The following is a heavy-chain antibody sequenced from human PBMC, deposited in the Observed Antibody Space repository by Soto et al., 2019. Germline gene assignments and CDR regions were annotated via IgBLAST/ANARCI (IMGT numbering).Heavy chain of an antibody. CDR2: IYYSGST. Sequence: TLSLTCTVSGGSISSGGYYWSWIRQHPGKGLEWIGYIYYSGSTYYNPSLKSRVTISVDTSKNQFSLKLSSVTAADTAVYYCAGEKPTYYYGSGSSGGYFDYWGQGTLVTVSS. CDR3: AGEKPTYYYGSGSSGGYFDY. J-gene: IGHJ4*02. CDR1: GGSISSGGYY. V-gene: IGHV4-31*03. D-gene: IGHD3-10*01.